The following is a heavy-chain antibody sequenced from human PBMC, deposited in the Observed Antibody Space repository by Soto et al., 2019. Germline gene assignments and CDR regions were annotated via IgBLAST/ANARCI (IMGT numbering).Heavy chain of an antibody. CDR1: GGSISSSSYY. V-gene: IGHV4-39*07. J-gene: IGHJ6*04. CDR2: IYYSGST. D-gene: IGHD6-6*01. Sequence: SETLSLTCTVSGGSISSSSYYWGWIRQPPGKGLEWIGSIYYSGSTYYNPSLKSRVTISVDTSKNQFSLKLSSVTAADTAVYYCARDFYSSSSGSWGMDVWGKGTTVTVSS. CDR3: ARDFYSSSSGSWGMDV.